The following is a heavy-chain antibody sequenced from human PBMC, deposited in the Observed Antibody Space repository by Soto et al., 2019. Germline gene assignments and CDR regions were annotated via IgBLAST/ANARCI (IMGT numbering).Heavy chain of an antibody. CDR3: ARHKDTSSRYLLPDY. V-gene: IGHV4-39*01. Sequence: PSETLSLTCTVSGDSMTKYYWGWIRQPPGKGLEWIGSVYYRGNTYYNPSLKSRVTTSADTSKNQFSLKLYSVTAADTALYYCARHKDTSSRYLLPDYWGQGTLVTVSS. J-gene: IGHJ4*02. CDR1: GDSMTKYY. D-gene: IGHD6-13*01. CDR2: VYYRGNT.